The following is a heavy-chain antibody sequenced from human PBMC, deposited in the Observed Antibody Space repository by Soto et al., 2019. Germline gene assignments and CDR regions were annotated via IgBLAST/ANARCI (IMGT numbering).Heavy chain of an antibody. CDR2: ISAYNGNT. D-gene: IGHD5-12*01. V-gene: IGHV1-18*01. CDR1: GYTFTSYG. J-gene: IGHJ4*02. Sequence: QVQLVQSGAEVKKPGASVKVSCKASGYTFTSYGISWVRQAPGQGLEWMGRISAYNGNTNYAQKLQGRVTMTTDTSTSTDYMELRILRSDDTAVYYCARALEMATITADYWGQGTLVTVSS. CDR3: ARALEMATITADY.